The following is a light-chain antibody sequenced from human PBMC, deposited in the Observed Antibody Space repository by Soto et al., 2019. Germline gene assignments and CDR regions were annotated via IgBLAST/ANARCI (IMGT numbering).Light chain of an antibody. CDR3: TSYTSTTTYV. V-gene: IGLV2-14*01. CDR1: SSDVGGYNY. J-gene: IGLJ1*01. Sequence: QSALTQPASVSGSPGQSITISCTGTSSDVGGYNYVSWYQQHPGKAPKLMIYEVSNRPSGVSNRFSGAKSGNMASLTISGLQAEDEADYYCTSYTSTTTYVCGTGTKVTVL. CDR2: EVS.